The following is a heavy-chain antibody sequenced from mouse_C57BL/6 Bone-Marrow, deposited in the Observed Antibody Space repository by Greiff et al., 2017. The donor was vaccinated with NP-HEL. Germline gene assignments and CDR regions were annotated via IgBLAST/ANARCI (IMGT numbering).Heavy chain of an antibody. Sequence: VQVVESGAELVKPGASVKMSCKASGYTFTSYWITWVKQRPGQGLEWIGDIYPGSGSTNYNEKFKSKATLTVDTSSSTAYMQLSSLTSEDSAVYYCARGDICSYFDVWGTGTTVTVSS. J-gene: IGHJ1*03. V-gene: IGHV1-55*01. CDR3: ARGDICSYFDV. CDR2: IYPGSGST. CDR1: GYTFTSYW.